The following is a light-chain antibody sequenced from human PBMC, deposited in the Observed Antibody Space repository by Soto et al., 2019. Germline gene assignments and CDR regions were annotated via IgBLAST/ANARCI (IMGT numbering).Light chain of an antibody. J-gene: IGKJ1*01. V-gene: IGKV1-39*01. CDR3: QESYTALWGT. CDR1: QSISRS. Sequence: DIQMAQSPSSLSASVGDRVTITCRASQSISRSLNWYQRKLGKVAKVLMYGASSLKSGVPSRFSGSGSGTDFTLTISSLQPEDFATYYCQESYTALWGTFGQGTRVEI. CDR2: GAS.